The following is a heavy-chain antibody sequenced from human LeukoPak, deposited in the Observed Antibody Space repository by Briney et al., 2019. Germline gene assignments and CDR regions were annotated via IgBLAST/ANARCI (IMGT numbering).Heavy chain of an antibody. CDR1: GYTFTGYY. D-gene: IGHD5-24*01. V-gene: IGHV1-2*06. J-gene: IGHJ5*02. Sequence: ASVKVSCKASGYTFTGYYMHWVRQAPGQGLEWMGRINPNSGGTNYAQKFQGRVTMTRDTSISTAYMELSRLRSEDTAVYYCARARRDGYNPNWFDPWGQGTLVTVSS. CDR2: INPNSGGT. CDR3: ARARRDGYNPNWFDP.